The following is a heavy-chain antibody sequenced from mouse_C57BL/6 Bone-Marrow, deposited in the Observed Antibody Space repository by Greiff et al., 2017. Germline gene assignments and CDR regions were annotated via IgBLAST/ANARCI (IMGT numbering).Heavy chain of an antibody. J-gene: IGHJ1*03. Sequence: QVQLQQPGTELVKPGASVKLSCKASGYTFTSYWMHWVKQRPGQGLAWIGNINPSNGGTNYNEKFKSKATLTVDKSSSTGYMQLSILTSEDSAVYYCARAGVYYGSSYWCFDVWGTGTTVTVSA. D-gene: IGHD1-1*01. CDR3: ARAGVYYGSSYWCFDV. CDR2: INPSNGGT. CDR1: GYTFTSYW. V-gene: IGHV1-53*01.